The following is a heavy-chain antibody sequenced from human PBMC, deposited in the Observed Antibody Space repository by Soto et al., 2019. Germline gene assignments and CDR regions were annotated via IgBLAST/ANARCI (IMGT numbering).Heavy chain of an antibody. Sequence: QVQLVESGGGVVQPGRSLRLSCAASGFTFSSYAMHWVRQAPGKGLEWVAVISYDGSNKYYADSVKGRFTISRDNSKNTLYLQMNSMRAEDTAVYYCARDEIRFSWAYGMDVWGQGPRVTVSS. CDR1: GFTFSSYA. V-gene: IGHV3-30-3*01. D-gene: IGHD3-3*01. CDR3: ARDEIRFSWAYGMDV. CDR2: ISYDGSNK. J-gene: IGHJ6*02.